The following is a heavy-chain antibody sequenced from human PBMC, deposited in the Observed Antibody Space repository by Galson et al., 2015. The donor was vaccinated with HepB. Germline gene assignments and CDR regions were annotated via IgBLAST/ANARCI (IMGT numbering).Heavy chain of an antibody. CDR2: IIPIFGTA. Sequence: SVKVSCKASGGTFSSYAISWVRQAPGQGLEWMGGIIPIFGTANYAQKFQGRVTITADESTSTAYMELSSLRSEDTAVYYCARDRDRVEMATKDRPFDYWGQGTLVTVSS. CDR1: GGTFSSYA. CDR3: ARDRDRVEMATKDRPFDY. D-gene: IGHD5-24*01. J-gene: IGHJ4*02. V-gene: IGHV1-69*13.